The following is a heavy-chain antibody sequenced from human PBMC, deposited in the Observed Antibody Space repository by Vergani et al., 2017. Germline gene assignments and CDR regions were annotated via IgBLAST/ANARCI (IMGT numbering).Heavy chain of an antibody. Sequence: QVQLVQSGAEVKKPGASVKVSCKASGYTFTSDDINWVRQATGQGLEWMGWMNPISGNTGYAQNLQGRLTITRDTSVNTAYMELSSLTSEDMAVYYCAREGDLGYCSSTSCYRRRGMDVWGQGTTVTVSS. CDR1: GYTFTSDD. V-gene: IGHV1-8*03. J-gene: IGHJ6*02. CDR2: MNPISGNT. D-gene: IGHD2-2*02. CDR3: AREGDLGYCSSTSCYRRRGMDV.